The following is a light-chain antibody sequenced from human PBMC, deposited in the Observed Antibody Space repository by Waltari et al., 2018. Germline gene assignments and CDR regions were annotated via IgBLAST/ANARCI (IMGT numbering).Light chain of an antibody. J-gene: IGLJ1*01. Sequence: SYVLTQPPSVSVAPGQTARLTGGGNNIESKHVPWYQQKPGQAPVLVIYDDSDRPSGIPERFAGSNSGNVATLAIFGLEAGDEADYYCQVWDGSSDHYVFGSGTKVTVL. CDR2: DDS. CDR1: NIESKH. V-gene: IGLV3-21*02. CDR3: QVWDGSSDHYV.